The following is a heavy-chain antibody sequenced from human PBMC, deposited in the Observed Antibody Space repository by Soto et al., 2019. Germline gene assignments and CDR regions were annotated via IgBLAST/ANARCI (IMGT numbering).Heavy chain of an antibody. CDR3: ARGDYYDSSSFDY. Sequence: QVQLQESGPGLVKPSQTLSLTCAVSGGSISSRDYYWSWIRQPPGNGLEWIGYIYYSGSTYYNPSLKSRVTISVDTSKNQFSLKLSSVTAADTAVYYCARGDYYDSSSFDYWGQGTLVTVSS. V-gene: IGHV4-30-4*01. CDR2: IYYSGST. D-gene: IGHD3-22*01. CDR1: GGSISSRDYY. J-gene: IGHJ4*02.